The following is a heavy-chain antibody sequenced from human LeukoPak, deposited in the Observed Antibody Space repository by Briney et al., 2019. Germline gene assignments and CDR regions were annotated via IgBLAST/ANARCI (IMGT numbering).Heavy chain of an antibody. Sequence: GGSLRPSCAVSGFTFSSYWMHWVRQAPGKGLVWVSCINSDGSSTTYADSVKGRFTISRDNAKNTLYLQMNSLRAEDTAVYYCARSPNCGGDCSWGQGTLVTVSS. D-gene: IGHD2-21*02. CDR1: GFTFSSYW. V-gene: IGHV3-74*03. CDR2: INSDGSST. J-gene: IGHJ5*02. CDR3: ARSPNCGGDCS.